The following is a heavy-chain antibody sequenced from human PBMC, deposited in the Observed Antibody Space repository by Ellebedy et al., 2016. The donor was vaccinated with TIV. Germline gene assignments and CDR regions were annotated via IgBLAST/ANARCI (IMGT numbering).Heavy chain of an antibody. CDR3: GRHNTSYYTPGEY. CDR2: IYPGDSDA. D-gene: IGHD2-2*02. CDR1: GYTFTNYW. Sequence: PGGSLRLSCMGSGYTFTNYWIAWVRQMPGKGLEWMGIIYPGDSDARYSPSFQGQVTMSVDKSISTAYLQWSGLKASDSAMYFCGRHNTSYYTPGEYWGQGTLVAVSS. J-gene: IGHJ4*02. V-gene: IGHV5-51*01.